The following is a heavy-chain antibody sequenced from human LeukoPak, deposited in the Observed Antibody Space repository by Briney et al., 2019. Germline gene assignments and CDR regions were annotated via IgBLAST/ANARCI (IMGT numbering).Heavy chain of an antibody. CDR1: GFTFSSHT. CDR3: ARVGGSSWYGAFDI. CDR2: ISTDSKTI. J-gene: IGHJ3*02. D-gene: IGHD6-13*01. V-gene: IGHV3-48*04. Sequence: PGGSLRLSCAASGFTFSSHTLNWVRQAPGKGLEWLSSISTDSKTIYYVDSVRGRFTISRDNAKNSLFLQMNSLRVEDTAVYYCARVGGSSWYGAFDIWGQGTMVTVSS.